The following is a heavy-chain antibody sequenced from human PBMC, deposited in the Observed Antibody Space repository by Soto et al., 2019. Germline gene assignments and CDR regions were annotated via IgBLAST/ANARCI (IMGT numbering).Heavy chain of an antibody. J-gene: IGHJ4*02. D-gene: IGHD5-12*01. CDR1: GGSISSSSYY. Sequence: PSETLSLTCTVSGGSISSSSYYWGWIRQPPGKGLEWIGSIYYSGSTYYNPSLKSRVTISVDTSKNQFSLKLSSVTAADTAVYYFARHGWGGGSGYCFDYWGQGTLVNVSS. CDR2: IYYSGST. V-gene: IGHV4-39*01. CDR3: ARHGWGGGSGYCFDY.